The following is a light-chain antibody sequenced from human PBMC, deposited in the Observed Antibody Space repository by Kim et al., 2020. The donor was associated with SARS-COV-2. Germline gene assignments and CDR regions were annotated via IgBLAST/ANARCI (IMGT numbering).Light chain of an antibody. CDR1: QDISNY. Sequence: DIQMTQSPSSLSASVGDRVTITCQASQDISNYLNWYQQKPGKAPKHLIYDASNLETGVPSRFSGSGSGTDFTFTISSLQPEDMATYYCQQYDNRPLTFGGGTKVDIK. CDR3: QQYDNRPLT. V-gene: IGKV1-33*01. CDR2: DAS. J-gene: IGKJ4*01.